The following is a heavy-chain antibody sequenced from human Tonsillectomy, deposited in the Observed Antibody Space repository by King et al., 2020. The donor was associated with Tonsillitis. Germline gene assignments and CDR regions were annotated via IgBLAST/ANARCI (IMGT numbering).Heavy chain of an antibody. D-gene: IGHD3-10*01. CDR1: GYNFISYW. CDR2: IYPRDSDT. V-gene: IGHV5-51*01. J-gene: IGHJ6*02. CDR3: ARPHTRLIWSWEVFVVL. Sequence: QLVQSGAEVRKPGESLRISCEGSGYNFISYWIGWVRQMPGKGLEWMGIIYPRDSDTRYSPSFQGQVTISVDKSISTAYLQWNSLKASDTAMYYCARPHTRLIWSWEVFVVLWAQGTTVSVPS.